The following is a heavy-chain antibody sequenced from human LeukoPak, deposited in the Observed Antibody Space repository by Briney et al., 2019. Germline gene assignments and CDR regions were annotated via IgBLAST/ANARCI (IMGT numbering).Heavy chain of an antibody. CDR2: IYYSGST. CDR3: ARGRGSSDRVHYYYYYGMDV. D-gene: IGHD6-6*01. J-gene: IGHJ6*02. V-gene: IGHV4-39*01. CDR1: GGSISSSSYY. Sequence: PSETLSLTCTVSGGSISSSSYYWGWIRQPPGKGLEWIGSIYYSGSTYYNPSLKSRVTISVDTSKNQFSLKLSSVTAADTAVYYCARGRGSSDRVHYYYYYGMDVWGQGTTVTVSS.